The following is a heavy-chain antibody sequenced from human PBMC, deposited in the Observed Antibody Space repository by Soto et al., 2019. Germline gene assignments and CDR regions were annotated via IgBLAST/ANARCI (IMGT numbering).Heavy chain of an antibody. CDR3: ARGRYYDILTGNNWFDP. J-gene: IGHJ5*02. CDR1: GGSFSIYT. CDR2: IIPILGIA. V-gene: IGHV1-69*02. Sequence: SLKVACKTSGGSFSIYTISWVSQTPGQGLEWMGRIIPILGIANYAQKFQGRVTITADKSTSTAYMELSSLRSEDTAVYYCARGRYYDILTGNNWFDPWGQGTLVTVSS. D-gene: IGHD3-9*01.